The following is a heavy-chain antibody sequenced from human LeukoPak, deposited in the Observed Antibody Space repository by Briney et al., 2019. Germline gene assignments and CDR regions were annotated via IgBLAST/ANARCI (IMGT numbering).Heavy chain of an antibody. CDR2: INGNNVGT. CDR3: AKEARDLSLDY. J-gene: IGHJ4*02. V-gene: IGHV3-43*02. CDR1: GFSFDDYA. D-gene: IGHD3-3*01. Sequence: GGSLRLSCAASGFSFDDYAMHWVRQTPGKGLEWVSLINGNNVGTSYANSVKGRFTISRDNSKNSLYLQMNSLRTEDTALYYCAKEARDLSLDYWGQGTLVTVSS.